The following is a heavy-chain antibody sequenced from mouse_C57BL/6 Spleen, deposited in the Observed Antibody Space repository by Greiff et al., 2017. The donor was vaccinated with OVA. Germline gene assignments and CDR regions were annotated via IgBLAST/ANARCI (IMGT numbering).Heavy chain of an antibody. Sequence: EVMLVESGGGLVQPGGSLSLSCAASGFTFTDYYMSWVRQPPGKALEWLGFIRNTANGYTTEYSASVKGRFTISRDNSQSILYLQMNALRAEDSATDYCARYPLDGYDDAMDYWGQGTSVTVSS. CDR2: IRNTANGYTT. V-gene: IGHV7-3*01. D-gene: IGHD2-2*01. CDR3: ARYPLDGYDDAMDY. CDR1: GFTFTDYY. J-gene: IGHJ4*01.